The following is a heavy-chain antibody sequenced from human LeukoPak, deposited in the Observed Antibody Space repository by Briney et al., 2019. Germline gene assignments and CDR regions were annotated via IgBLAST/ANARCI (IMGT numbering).Heavy chain of an antibody. V-gene: IGHV1-8*01. CDR1: GYTFTTYD. Sequence: ASVKVSCKVSGYTFTTYDINWVRQAPGQGLEWLGWLSPTSGNTGYAQKFQGRVTMTRDTSTSTVYMELSSLTSDDTAVYYCARGEAIVGSYWGQGTLVTVSS. CDR3: ARGEAIVGSY. CDR2: LSPTSGNT. J-gene: IGHJ4*02. D-gene: IGHD1-26*01.